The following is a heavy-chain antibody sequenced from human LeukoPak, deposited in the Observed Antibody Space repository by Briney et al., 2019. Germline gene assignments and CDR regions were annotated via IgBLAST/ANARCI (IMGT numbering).Heavy chain of an antibody. CDR1: GFTFSSYG. D-gene: IGHD3-22*01. V-gene: IGHV3-30*02. J-gene: IGHJ3*02. CDR2: IRYDGSNK. Sequence: GGSLRLSCAASGFTFSSYGMHWVRQAPGKGLEWVAFIRYDGSNKYYADSVKGRFTISRDNSKNTLYLQMNSLRAEDTAVYYCANSYDSSGSTYAFDIWGQGTMVTVSS. CDR3: ANSYDSSGSTYAFDI.